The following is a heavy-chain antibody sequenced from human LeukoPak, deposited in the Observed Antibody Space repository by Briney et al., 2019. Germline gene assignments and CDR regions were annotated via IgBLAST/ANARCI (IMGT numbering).Heavy chain of an antibody. V-gene: IGHV3-30*02. CDR3: AKDRGYCSSTSCYAGFDY. J-gene: IGHJ4*02. CDR1: GFTFSSYG. D-gene: IGHD2-2*01. Sequence: GGSLRLSCAASGFTFSSYGMHWVRQAPGKGLEWVAFIRYDGSNKYYADSVKGRFTISRDNSKNSLYLQMNSLRAEDTAVYYCAKDRGYCSSTSCYAGFDYWGQGTLVTVSS. CDR2: IRYDGSNK.